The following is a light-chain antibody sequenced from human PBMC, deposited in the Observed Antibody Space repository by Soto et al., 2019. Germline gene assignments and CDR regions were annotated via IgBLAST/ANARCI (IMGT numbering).Light chain of an antibody. Sequence: DIQMTQSPSTLSASVGDRVTITCRASQSISSWLAWYQQKPGKAPKLLIYKASSLESGVPSRFSGSGSGTEFTLPISSLQPDDFANYYCQQWGTFGQGTKVEIK. V-gene: IGKV1-5*03. J-gene: IGKJ1*01. CDR3: QQWGT. CDR1: QSISSW. CDR2: KAS.